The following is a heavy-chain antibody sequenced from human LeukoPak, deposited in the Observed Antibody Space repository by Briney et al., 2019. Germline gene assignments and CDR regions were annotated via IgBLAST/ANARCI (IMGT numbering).Heavy chain of an antibody. CDR3: ARDLGPSTKPIFDY. CDR1: GFTLSNYS. V-gene: IGHV3-48*01. CDR2: ISGSSTTI. J-gene: IGHJ4*02. D-gene: IGHD1-1*01. Sequence: GGSLRLSCAASGFTLSNYSMNWVRQAPGKGLEWISYISGSSTTIYYADSVKGRFTISRDNAKNSLYLQMNSLRAEDTAVYYCARDLGPSTKPIFDYWGQGSLVTVSS.